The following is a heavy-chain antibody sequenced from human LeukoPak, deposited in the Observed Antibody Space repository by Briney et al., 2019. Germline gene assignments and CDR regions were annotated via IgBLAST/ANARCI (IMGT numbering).Heavy chain of an antibody. J-gene: IGHJ4*02. D-gene: IGHD3-22*01. CDR3: AKDTNYYDSSGYWDY. Sequence: PGGSLRLSCAASGFTFSSYAMSWVRQAPGKGLEWVSAISGSGGSTYYADSVKGRFTISRDNSKNTLYLQMNSLRAEDTAVYYCAKDTNYYDSSGYWDYWGQGTLVTVSS. V-gene: IGHV3-23*01. CDR2: ISGSGGST. CDR1: GFTFSSYA.